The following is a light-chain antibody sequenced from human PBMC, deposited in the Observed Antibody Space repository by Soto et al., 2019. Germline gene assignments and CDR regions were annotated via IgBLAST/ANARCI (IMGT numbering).Light chain of an antibody. J-gene: IGKJ4*01. CDR1: QSISGY. V-gene: IGKV1-12*01. CDR2: AAS. CDR3: QQADSFPT. Sequence: DIQMTQSPSTLSASVGDRVTITCRSSQSISGYLAWYQQKPGKAPKLLIYAASSLQSGVPSRFSGSGSGTDFTLTISSLQPEDFATYYCQQADSFPTFGGGTKVDIK.